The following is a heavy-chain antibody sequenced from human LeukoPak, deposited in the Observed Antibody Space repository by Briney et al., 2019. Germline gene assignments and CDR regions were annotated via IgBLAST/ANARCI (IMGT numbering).Heavy chain of an antibody. V-gene: IGHV5-51*01. Sequence: GESLKISCKGSGYSFTSYWIGWLRQMPGKGLEWMGIIYPGDSDTRYSPSFQGQVTISADKSISTAYLQWSSLKASDTAMYYCARQLYNWNGPHDAFDIWGQGTMVTVSS. D-gene: IGHD1-1*01. J-gene: IGHJ3*02. CDR3: ARQLYNWNGPHDAFDI. CDR1: GYSFTSYW. CDR2: IYPGDSDT.